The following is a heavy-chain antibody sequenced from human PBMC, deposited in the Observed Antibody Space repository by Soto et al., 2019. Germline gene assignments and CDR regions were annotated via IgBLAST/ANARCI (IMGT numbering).Heavy chain of an antibody. CDR1: VGSFMGYD. J-gene: IGHJ5*02. V-gene: IGHV4-34*01. CDR2: SSHSGGS. CDR3: ARALYGDSQTKHNRFDP. D-gene: IGHD4-17*01. Sequence: TLSRTCSVYVGSFMGYDLSWSRQPPCKWRGWIGESSHSGGSKYNPSLQRRGTISVATSTNQFSLKLSSVTAADPAVYYCARALYGDSQTKHNRFDPWRKGRLVTVSS.